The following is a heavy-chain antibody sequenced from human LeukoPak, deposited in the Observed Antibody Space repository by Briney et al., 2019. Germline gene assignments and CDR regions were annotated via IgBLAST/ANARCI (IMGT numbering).Heavy chain of an antibody. J-gene: IGHJ4*02. D-gene: IGHD6-19*01. CDR3: ARDPEGSGCYFDY. V-gene: IGHV1-46*01. CDR2: INPSGGST. Sequence: GASVKVSCKASGYTFTSYFMHWVRQAPGQGLEWMGIINPSGGSTSYAQKFQGRVTMTRDTSTSMVYMELTSLRSEVTAVYYCARDPEGSGCYFDYWGQGTLVTVSS. CDR1: GYTFTSYF.